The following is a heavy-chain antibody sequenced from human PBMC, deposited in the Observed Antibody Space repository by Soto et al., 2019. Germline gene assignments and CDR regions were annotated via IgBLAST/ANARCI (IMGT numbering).Heavy chain of an antibody. CDR3: ARAASIAGRGWFDP. V-gene: IGHV1-69*01. CDR2: FIPTSGTA. Sequence: QVQLVQSGAEVKKPGSSVKVSCKASGGTVSSYAISWVRQAPGQRLEWMGGFIPTSGTANYAQKVQGRFTISAEESTSRAYMELRSLRSEDTAVYYCARAASIAGRGWFDPWGQGTLVTVSS. D-gene: IGHD6-6*01. J-gene: IGHJ5*02. CDR1: GGTVSSYA.